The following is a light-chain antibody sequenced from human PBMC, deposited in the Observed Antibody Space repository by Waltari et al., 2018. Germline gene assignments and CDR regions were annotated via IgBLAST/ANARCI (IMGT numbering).Light chain of an antibody. CDR2: GVS. Sequence: EILMTQSPVALSVSVGERASLSCRASQNVSDNLAWYQQRPGQAPALLIYGVSIRAPGVPYRFSGGGSATEFTLTINDLQSSDSAVYYCQQYMNWPPGYSFGQGTKVEIK. CDR1: QNVSDN. J-gene: IGKJ2*03. V-gene: IGKV3-15*01. CDR3: QQYMNWPPGYS.